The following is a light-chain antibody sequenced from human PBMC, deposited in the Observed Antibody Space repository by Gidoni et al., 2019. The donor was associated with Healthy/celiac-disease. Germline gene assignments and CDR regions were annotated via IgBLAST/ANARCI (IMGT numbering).Light chain of an antibody. Sequence: TITCRASQSISSYLNWYQQKPGKAPKLLIYAASSLQSGVPSRFSGRGSGTDFPLTISSLPPEDFATYYCQQSYSTPHTFGQXTKLEIK. CDR3: QQSYSTPHT. CDR1: QSISSY. J-gene: IGKJ2*01. V-gene: IGKV1-39*01. CDR2: AAS.